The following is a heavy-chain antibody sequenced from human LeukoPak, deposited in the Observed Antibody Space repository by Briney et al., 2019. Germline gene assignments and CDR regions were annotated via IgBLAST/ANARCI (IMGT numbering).Heavy chain of an antibody. CDR3: AKKGGFGYDGDWYFDL. D-gene: IGHD5-12*01. V-gene: IGHV3-33*06. J-gene: IGHJ2*01. CDR1: GFTFSSYG. Sequence: GGSLRLSCAASGFTFSSYGMHWVRQAPGKGLEWVAVIWYDGSNKYYADSVKGRFTISRDNSKNTLYLQMNSLRAEDTAVYYCAKKGGFGYDGDWYFDLWGRGTLVTVSS. CDR2: IWYDGSNK.